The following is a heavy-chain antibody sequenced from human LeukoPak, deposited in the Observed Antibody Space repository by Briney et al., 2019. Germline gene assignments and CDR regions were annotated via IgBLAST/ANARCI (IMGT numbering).Heavy chain of an antibody. Sequence: GGSLRLSCAVSGFIFSDYYMSWIRQAPGKGLEWVSYISSSGSTIYYADSVKGRFTISRDNAKNSLYLQMNSLRAEDTAVYYCARDLGSLLDDPYFDYWGQGTLVTVSS. CDR3: ARDLGSLLDDPYFDY. V-gene: IGHV3-11*04. J-gene: IGHJ4*02. CDR1: GFIFSDYY. D-gene: IGHD2-15*01. CDR2: ISSSGSTI.